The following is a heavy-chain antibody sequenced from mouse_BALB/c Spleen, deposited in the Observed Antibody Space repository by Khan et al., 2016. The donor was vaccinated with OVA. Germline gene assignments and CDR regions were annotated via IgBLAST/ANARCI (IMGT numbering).Heavy chain of an antibody. CDR3: ARKNGSDFDY. CDR1: GYSFTGYF. J-gene: IGHJ2*01. CDR2: INPHIGET. D-gene: IGHD1-1*01. Sequence: VQLKQSGPELVKPGASVKISCKASGYSFTGYFMNWVMQSHGKSLEWIGRINPHIGETFYNQKFKGKATLTVDASSSTAHMELRSLASEDSAVYYCARKNGSDFDYWGQGTTLTGSS. V-gene: IGHV1-20*02.